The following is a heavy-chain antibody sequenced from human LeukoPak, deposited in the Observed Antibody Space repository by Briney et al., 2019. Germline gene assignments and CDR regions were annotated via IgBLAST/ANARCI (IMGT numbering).Heavy chain of an antibody. CDR1: GFSFSDYY. D-gene: IGHD3-22*01. CDR2: ISGSGSDL. V-gene: IGHV3-11*01. CDR3: ARSIGYYYTMDV. J-gene: IGHJ6*02. Sequence: GGSLGLSCVACGFSFSDYYMSWLRQAPGRGLEWISYISGSGSDLYYADSVKGRFTISRDNANNSLYLQMNSLRAEDPAVYYCARSIGYYYTMDVWGQGTTVTVSS.